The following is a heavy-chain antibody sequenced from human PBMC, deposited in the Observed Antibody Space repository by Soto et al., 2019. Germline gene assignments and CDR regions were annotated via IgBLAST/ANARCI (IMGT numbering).Heavy chain of an antibody. CDR3: GRDLSYYDSTGYAPLGY. V-gene: IGHV1-46*01. J-gene: IGHJ4*02. Sequence: QVQLVQSGAVVKKPGGAVKVFCKASGYTFTDYYMHWLRQAPGQGLEWKAIINPREGSTSYSQKFLGRHIMTRDTSTSTLYMQLSSLTSEDKSVSYWGRDLSYYDSTGYAPLGYWVQGPLVALSS. D-gene: IGHD3-22*01. CDR1: GYTFTDYY. CDR2: INPREGST.